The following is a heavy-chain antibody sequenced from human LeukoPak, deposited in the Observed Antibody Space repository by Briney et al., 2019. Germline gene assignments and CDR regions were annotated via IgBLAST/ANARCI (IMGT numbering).Heavy chain of an antibody. CDR2: IIPIFGTA. CDR3: ARILTTVTWADYYYYGMDV. Sequence: ASVKVSCKASGGTFSSYAISWVRQAPGQGLEWMGGIIPIFGTANYAQKFQSRVTITADESTSTAYMELSSLRSEDTAVYYCARILTTVTWADYYYYGMDVWGQGTTVTVSS. J-gene: IGHJ6*02. CDR1: GGTFSSYA. D-gene: IGHD4-11*01. V-gene: IGHV1-69*13.